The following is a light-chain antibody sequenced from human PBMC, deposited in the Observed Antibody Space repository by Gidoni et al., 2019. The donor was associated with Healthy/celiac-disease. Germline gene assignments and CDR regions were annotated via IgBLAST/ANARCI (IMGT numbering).Light chain of an antibody. V-gene: IGKV3-11*01. Sequence: EILLTQSPATLSLSPGERATLSCRASQSVSSYLAWYQQKPAQAPRLLIYDASNRATGIPARFSGSGSGTDFTLTISSLEPEDFAVYYCQQRSNWPPSITFGQGTRLEIK. CDR2: DAS. CDR3: QQRSNWPPSIT. CDR1: QSVSSY. J-gene: IGKJ5*01.